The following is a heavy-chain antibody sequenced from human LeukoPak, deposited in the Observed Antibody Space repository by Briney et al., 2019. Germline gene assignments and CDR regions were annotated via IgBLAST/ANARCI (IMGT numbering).Heavy chain of an antibody. V-gene: IGHV1-18*01. Sequence: ASVKVSCKASGHTFTSYGISWVRQAPGQGLEWMGWISAYNGNTNYAQKLQGRVTMTTDTSTSTAYMELRSLRSDDTAVYYCARPGLERRSLYYYYYGMDVWGQGTTVTVSS. D-gene: IGHD1-1*01. CDR3: ARPGLERRSLYYYYYGMDV. J-gene: IGHJ6*02. CDR2: ISAYNGNT. CDR1: GHTFTSYG.